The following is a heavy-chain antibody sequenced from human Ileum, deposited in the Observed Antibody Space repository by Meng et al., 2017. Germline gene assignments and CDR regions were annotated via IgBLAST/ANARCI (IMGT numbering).Heavy chain of an antibody. D-gene: IGHD4-17*01. CDR1: SGSFTNNNYY. J-gene: IGHJ4*02. V-gene: IGHV4-39*01. Sequence: QLRLQESGPGLVKPSETLSPTCSVSSGSFTNNNYYWVWIRRPPGKGLEWIGSIYYGGSTYYNPSLKSRDTISVDTSTNQFSLKLISVTAADTAVYYCARRAHYGDPPRWGQGTLVTVSS. CDR3: ARRAHYGDPPR. CDR2: IYYGGST.